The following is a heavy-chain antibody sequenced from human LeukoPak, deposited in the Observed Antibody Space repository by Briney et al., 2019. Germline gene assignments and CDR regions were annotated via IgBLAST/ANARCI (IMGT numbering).Heavy chain of an antibody. CDR1: GYSISSGYY. CDR2: IYHSGST. J-gene: IGHJ4*02. D-gene: IGHD3-10*01. CDR3: ARERRTMVRGVTLDY. Sequence: SETLSLTCGVSGYSISSGYYWGWIRQPPGKGLEWIGTIYHSGSTYYNSSLKSRVTISVDTSKNQFSLRLSSVTAADTAVYYCARERRTMVRGVTLDYWGQGTLVTVSS. V-gene: IGHV4-38-2*02.